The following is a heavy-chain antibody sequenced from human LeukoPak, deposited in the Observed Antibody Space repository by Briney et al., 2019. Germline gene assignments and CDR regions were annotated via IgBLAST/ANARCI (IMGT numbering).Heavy chain of an antibody. Sequence: SETLSLTCTVSGGSISSYYWSWIRQPPGKGLEWIGYIFYSGSTNYNPSLKSRVTISVDTSKNQFSLKLRSVTAADTAVYYCARGGSYNFQNWGQGTLVTASS. CDR2: IFYSGST. CDR1: GGSISSYY. V-gene: IGHV4-59*01. J-gene: IGHJ1*01. CDR3: ARGGSYNFQN. D-gene: IGHD1-26*01.